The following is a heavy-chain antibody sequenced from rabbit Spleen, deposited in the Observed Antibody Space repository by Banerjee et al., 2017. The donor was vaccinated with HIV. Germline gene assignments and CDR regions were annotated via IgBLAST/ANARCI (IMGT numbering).Heavy chain of an antibody. Sequence: QSLEESGGDLVKPGASLTLTCTASGFSFSSRFYMCWVRQAPGKGLEWIACIHSGSSGDTYYASWAKGRFTISKTSSTTVTLQMNSLTAADTATYFCARFYAGYGDFGYAAMWGQGTLVTVS. V-gene: IGHV1S40*01. CDR1: GFSFSSRFY. J-gene: IGHJ3*01. CDR2: IHSGSSGDT. D-gene: IGHD7-1*01. CDR3: ARFYAGYGDFGYAAM.